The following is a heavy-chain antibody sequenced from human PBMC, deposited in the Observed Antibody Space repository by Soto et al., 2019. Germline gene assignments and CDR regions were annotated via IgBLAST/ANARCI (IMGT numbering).Heavy chain of an antibody. D-gene: IGHD4-17*01. Sequence: QAQLVQSGAEVKEPGASVKVSCKASGYSFTTSGITWVRQAPGQGLEWMGWISIYNGNTNFAQKLQDRVTLTTDTSTSTAYMELRSLRSDDTAVYYCARRLYGDYDYWGQGTLVTVSS. CDR1: GYSFTTSG. CDR2: ISIYNGNT. CDR3: ARRLYGDYDY. V-gene: IGHV1-18*01. J-gene: IGHJ4*02.